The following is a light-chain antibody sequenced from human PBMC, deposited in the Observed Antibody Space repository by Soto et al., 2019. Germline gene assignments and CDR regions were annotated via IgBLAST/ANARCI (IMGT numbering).Light chain of an antibody. Sequence: EIVLTQSPGTLCLSPGEGATLSCRASQSINSNFLAWYQQKRGQVPRLLIYAASIRATGIPDRFSGSGSGTDFTLTISRLEPDDAATYYCQQHNDYATFGQGTK. CDR2: AAS. V-gene: IGKV3-20*01. J-gene: IGKJ2*01. CDR1: QSINSNF. CDR3: QQHNDYAT.